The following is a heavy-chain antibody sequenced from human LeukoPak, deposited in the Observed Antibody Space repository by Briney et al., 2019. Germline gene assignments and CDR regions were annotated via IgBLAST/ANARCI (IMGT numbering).Heavy chain of an antibody. Sequence: PGGSLRLSCAASGFTFDDYGMSWVRHAPGKGLEWVSGINWNGGSTGYADSAKGRFTISRDNAKNSLYLQMNSLRAEDTALYYCARVAVAGTFFYFDYWGQGTLVTVSS. V-gene: IGHV3-20*04. D-gene: IGHD6-19*01. CDR2: INWNGGST. J-gene: IGHJ4*02. CDR1: GFTFDDYG. CDR3: ARVAVAGTFFYFDY.